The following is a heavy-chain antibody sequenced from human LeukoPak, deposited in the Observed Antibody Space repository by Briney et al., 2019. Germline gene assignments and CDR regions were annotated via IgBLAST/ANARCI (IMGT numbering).Heavy chain of an antibody. CDR3: ARHSSAWGFDY. CDR2: IYYSGST. V-gene: IGHV4-39*01. J-gene: IGHJ4*02. Sequence: PSETLSLTCIVSGGSISSSSYYWGWLRQPPGKGLEWIGTIYYSGSTYYNPSLKSRVTISVDTSKNQFSLKLTSVTAADTAVYYCARHSSAWGFDYWGQGRLVTVSS. CDR1: GGSISSSSYY. D-gene: IGHD6-19*01.